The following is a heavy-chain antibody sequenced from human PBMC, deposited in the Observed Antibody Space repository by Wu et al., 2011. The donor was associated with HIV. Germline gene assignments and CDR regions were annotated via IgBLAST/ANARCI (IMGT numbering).Heavy chain of an antibody. Sequence: QVQLVQSGAEVKKPGSSVKVSCKASGGTFNSNILSWVRQAPGQGLEWMGRIIPIFGTANYAQKFQGRVTITADRSTNTFYMELSSLRSEDTAVYYCASYYYDSSGYHWFDPWGQGTLVTVSS. CDR1: GGTFNSNI. CDR3: ASYYYDSSGYHWFDP. D-gene: IGHD3-22*01. J-gene: IGHJ5*02. V-gene: IGHV1-69*08. CDR2: IIPIFGTA.